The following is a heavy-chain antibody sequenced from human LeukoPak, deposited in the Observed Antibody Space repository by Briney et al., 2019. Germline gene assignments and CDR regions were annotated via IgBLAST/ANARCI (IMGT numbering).Heavy chain of an antibody. CDR1: GYTFTSYD. J-gene: IGHJ4*02. V-gene: IGHV1-8*01. D-gene: IGHD4-11*01. Sequence: ASVKVSCKASGYTFTSYDINWVRQATGRGLEWMGWMNPNSGNTGYAQKFQGRVTMTRNTSISTAYMELSSLRSEDTAVYYCASSRKDDYSNYGYWGQGTLVTVSS. CDR2: MNPNSGNT. CDR3: ASSRKDDYSNYGY.